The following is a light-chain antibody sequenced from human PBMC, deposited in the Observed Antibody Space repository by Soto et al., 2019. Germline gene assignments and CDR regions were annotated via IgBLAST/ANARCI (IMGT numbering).Light chain of an antibody. CDR1: QSITIW. Sequence: DIQMTQSPSTLSASVGDRVTITCRASQSITIWLAWYQQKPGKAPKLLIFDASSLESGVPSRFSGSGSGTEFTLTISSLQPDEFATYYCQQYNSYSWTFGQGTKVEI. J-gene: IGKJ1*01. CDR3: QQYNSYSWT. V-gene: IGKV1-5*01. CDR2: DAS.